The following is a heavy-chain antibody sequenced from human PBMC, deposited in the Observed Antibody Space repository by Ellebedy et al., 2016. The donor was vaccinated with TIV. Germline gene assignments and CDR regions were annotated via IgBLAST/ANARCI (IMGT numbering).Heavy chain of an antibody. J-gene: IGHJ4*02. CDR3: AKLEGAVAGTSLFEAYFDY. Sequence: PGGSLRLSCAASGFTFSSYAMSWVRQAPGKGLEWVSAISGSGGSTYYADSVKGRFTISRDNSKNTLYLQMHSLRAEDTAVYYCAKLEGAVAGTSLFEAYFDYWGQGTLVTVSS. D-gene: IGHD6-19*01. CDR1: GFTFSSYA. V-gene: IGHV3-23*01. CDR2: ISGSGGST.